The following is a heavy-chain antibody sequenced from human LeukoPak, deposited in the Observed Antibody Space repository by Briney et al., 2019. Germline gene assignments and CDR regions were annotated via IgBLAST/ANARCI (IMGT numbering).Heavy chain of an antibody. J-gene: IGHJ4*02. CDR3: ARVREYYGSGKDYFDY. D-gene: IGHD3-10*01. Sequence: ASVKVSCKASGYTFTSYGISWVRQAPGQGLEWMGWISAYNGNTNYAQKLQGRVTMTTDTSTSTAYMELRSLRSDDTAVYYCARVREYYGSGKDYFDYWGQGTLVTVSS. CDR1: GYTFTSYG. CDR2: ISAYNGNT. V-gene: IGHV1-18*01.